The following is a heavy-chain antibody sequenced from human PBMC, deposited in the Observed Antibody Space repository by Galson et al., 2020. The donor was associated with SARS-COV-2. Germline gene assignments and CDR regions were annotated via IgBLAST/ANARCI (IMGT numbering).Heavy chain of an antibody. J-gene: IGHJ4*02. CDR1: GFTFSSYA. Sequence: GGSLRLSCAASGFTFSSYAMHWVRQAPVKGLEWVAVISYDGSNKYYGDSVKGRFTISRDNSKNTLYLQMNSLRAEDTAVYYCARIFDYGDNDYWGQGTLVTVSS. CDR3: ARIFDYGDNDY. CDR2: ISYDGSNK. D-gene: IGHD4-17*01. V-gene: IGHV3-30*04.